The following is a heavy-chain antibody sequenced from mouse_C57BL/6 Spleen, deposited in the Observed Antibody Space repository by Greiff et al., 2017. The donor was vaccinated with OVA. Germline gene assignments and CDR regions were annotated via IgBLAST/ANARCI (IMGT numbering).Heavy chain of an antibody. V-gene: IGHV5-17*01. D-gene: IGHD2-1*01. J-gene: IGHJ4*01. CDR2: ISSGSSTI. Sequence: EVKLQESGGGLVKPGGSLKLSCAASGFTFSDYGMHWVRQAPEKGLEWVAYISSGSSTIYYADTVKGRFTISRDNAKNTLFLQMTSLRSEDTAMYYCARNYGNYVRYAMDYWGQGTSVTVSS. CDR3: ARNYGNYVRYAMDY. CDR1: GFTFSDYG.